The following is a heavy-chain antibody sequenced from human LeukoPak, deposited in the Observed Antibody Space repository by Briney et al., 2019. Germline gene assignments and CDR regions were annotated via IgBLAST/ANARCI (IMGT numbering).Heavy chain of an antibody. V-gene: IGHV3-30*04. Sequence: GWSLTLSCAASGFTFSSYAMHWVRQAPGKGLEWVAVISYDGSNKYYADSVKGRFTIFRDNSKNTLYLQMNSLRAEDTAVYYCASEYSSGWYFDYWGQGTLVTVSA. CDR3: ASEYSSGWYFDY. J-gene: IGHJ4*02. D-gene: IGHD6-19*01. CDR1: GFTFSSYA. CDR2: ISYDGSNK.